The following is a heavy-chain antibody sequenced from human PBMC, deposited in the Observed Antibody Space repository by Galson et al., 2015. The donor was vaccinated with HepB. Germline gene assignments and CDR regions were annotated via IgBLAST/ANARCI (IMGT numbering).Heavy chain of an antibody. Sequence: SLRLSCAASGFIFSIYGMDWVRQAPGKGLEWVAVISDDGSNKFYVDAVNVRFTISRDNSKNILHLQMDSLRAEDTAVYFCEKGRRDGYKFGDFDKWGRGTLVAVSS. CDR3: EKGRRDGYKFGDFDK. J-gene: IGHJ4*02. CDR2: ISDDGSNK. D-gene: IGHD5-24*01. V-gene: IGHV3-30*18. CDR1: GFIFSIYG.